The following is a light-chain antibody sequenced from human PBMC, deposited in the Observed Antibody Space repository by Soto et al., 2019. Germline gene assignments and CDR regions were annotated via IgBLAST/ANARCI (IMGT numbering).Light chain of an antibody. CDR1: QSISSNY. V-gene: IGKV3-20*01. Sequence: EIVLTQSPGTLSMSPGERATLSCRASQSISSNYLAWYQQKPGQAPRLLIYGASSRATSIPDRFSGSVSGTDITLTISRLGPEDFAVYYCQQYSSSPRTFGQGTKVEFK. CDR2: GAS. CDR3: QQYSSSPRT. J-gene: IGKJ1*01.